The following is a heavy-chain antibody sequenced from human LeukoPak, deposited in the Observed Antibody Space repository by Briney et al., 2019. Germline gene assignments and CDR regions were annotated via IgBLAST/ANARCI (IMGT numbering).Heavy chain of an antibody. Sequence: GSLRLSCAASGFTFSNYSMNWVRQAPGKVLEWVSSISSSSSYIYYADSVKGRFTISRDNAKNSLYLQMNGLRAEDTAVYYCARGERGLYCSSTSCYPVLGGQGTLVTVSS. V-gene: IGHV3-21*01. J-gene: IGHJ4*02. CDR1: GFTFSNYS. CDR2: ISSSSSYI. CDR3: ARGERGLYCSSTSCYPVL. D-gene: IGHD2-2*01.